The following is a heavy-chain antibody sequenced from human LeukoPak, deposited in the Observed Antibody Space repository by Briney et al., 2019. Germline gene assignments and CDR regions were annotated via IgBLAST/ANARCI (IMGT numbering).Heavy chain of an antibody. CDR1: GGSTSSYY. CDR3: ARLIIVGATNERDY. D-gene: IGHD1-26*01. J-gene: IGHJ4*02. CDR2: IYYSGST. Sequence: SETLSLTCTVSGGSTSSYYWGWIRQPPGKGLEWIGSIYYSGSTYYNPSLKSRVTISVDTSKNQFSLKLSSVTAADTAVYYCARLIIVGATNERDYWGQGTLVTVSS. V-gene: IGHV4-39*01.